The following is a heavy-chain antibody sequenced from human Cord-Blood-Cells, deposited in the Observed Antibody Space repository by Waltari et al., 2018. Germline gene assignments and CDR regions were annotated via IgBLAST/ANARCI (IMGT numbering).Heavy chain of an antibody. CDR2: ISSSSSYI. CDR1: AFTFSSYS. J-gene: IGHJ3*02. D-gene: IGHD6-13*01. CDR3: ARGEAAGTGGAFDI. V-gene: IGHV3-21*01. Sequence: EVQLVESGGGLVKPGGSLRLSCAASAFTFSSYSMNWVRQAPGKGLEWVSSISSSSSYIYYADSVKGRFTISRDNAKNSLYLQMNSLRAEDTAVYYCARGEAAGTGGAFDIWGQGTMVTVSS.